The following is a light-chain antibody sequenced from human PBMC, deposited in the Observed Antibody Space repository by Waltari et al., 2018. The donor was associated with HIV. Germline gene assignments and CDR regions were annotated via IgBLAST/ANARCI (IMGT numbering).Light chain of an antibody. CDR2: GVT. CDR3: VSYAGVKNRWA. J-gene: IGLJ3*02. CDR1: SSDVGGYNH. V-gene: IGLV2-8*01. Sequence: QSALTQPPSASGSPGQSVTISCTGTSSDVGGYNHVSWYQHHPGKAPKILLYGVTSRPSGVPDRCSGSKSGNTASLTVAGLQADDEADYYCVSYAGVKNRWAFGGGTKLTVL.